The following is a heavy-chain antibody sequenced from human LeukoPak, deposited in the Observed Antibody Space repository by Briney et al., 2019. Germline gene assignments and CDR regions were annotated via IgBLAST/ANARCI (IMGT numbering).Heavy chain of an antibody. V-gene: IGHV3-15*01. J-gene: IGHJ4*02. CDR1: GFTFSNAW. Sequence: GGSLRLSCAASGFTFSNAWMSWVRQAPGKGLEWVGRIKSKTDGGTTDYAAPVKGRFTISRDDSKNTLYLQMNSLRAEDTAVYYCAKGVSSSSPYYFDYWGQGTLVTVSS. D-gene: IGHD6-6*01. CDR2: IKSKTDGGTT. CDR3: AKGVSSSSPYYFDY.